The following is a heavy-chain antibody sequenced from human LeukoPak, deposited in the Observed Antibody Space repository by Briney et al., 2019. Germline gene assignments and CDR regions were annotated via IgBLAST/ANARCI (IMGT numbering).Heavy chain of an antibody. CDR1: GYTFTGYY. J-gene: IGHJ4*02. V-gene: IGHV1-2*02. D-gene: IGHD6-6*01. Sequence: SVKVSCKASGYTFTGYYMHWVRQAPGQGLEWMGWINPNSGGTNYAQKFQGRVTMTRDTSISTAYMEPSRLRSDDTAVYYCARALAARPFYFDYWGQGTLVTVSS. CDR2: INPNSGGT. CDR3: ARALAARPFYFDY.